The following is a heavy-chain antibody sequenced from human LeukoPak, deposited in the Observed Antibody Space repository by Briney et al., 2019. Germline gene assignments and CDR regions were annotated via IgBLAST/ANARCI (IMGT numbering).Heavy chain of an antibody. CDR3: ARASLVVAAKKRLNWFDP. J-gene: IGHJ5*02. CDR1: GYTFSGYY. CDR2: INPKSGGT. Sequence: ASVKVSCKASGYTFSGYYMHWVRQAPGQGLEWMGWINPKSGGTNYAQKFQGRVTMTRDTSISTAFMELSRLRSDDTAVYYCARASLVVAAKKRLNWFDPWGQGTLVTVSS. D-gene: IGHD2-15*01. V-gene: IGHV1-2*02.